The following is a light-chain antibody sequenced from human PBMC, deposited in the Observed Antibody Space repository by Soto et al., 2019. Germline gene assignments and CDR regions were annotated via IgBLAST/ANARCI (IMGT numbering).Light chain of an antibody. CDR1: QSVSSN. CDR2: GAF. J-gene: IGKJ1*01. CDR3: QQYNDWPLT. Sequence: EIVMTQSPVTLSVSPGERATLSCRASQSVSSNLAWYQQKRGQAPSLLIYGAFTRATGIPARFSGTGSGIEFTLTISSLQSEDFALYYCQQYNDWPLTFGQGTKVDIK. V-gene: IGKV3-15*01.